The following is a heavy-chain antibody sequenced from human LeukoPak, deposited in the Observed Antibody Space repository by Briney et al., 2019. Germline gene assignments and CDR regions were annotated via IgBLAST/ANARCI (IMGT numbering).Heavy chain of an antibody. CDR2: IYYSGST. CDR1: GGSISSYY. D-gene: IGHD5-18*01. V-gene: IGHV4-59*01. J-gene: IGHJ5*02. Sequence: SETLSLTCTVSGGSISSYYWSWIRQPPGKGLEWVGYIYYSGSTNYNPSLKSRVTISVDTSKNQFSLKLSSVTAADTAVYYCARDRLTAMGDRWFDPWGQGTLVTVSS. CDR3: ARDRLTAMGDRWFDP.